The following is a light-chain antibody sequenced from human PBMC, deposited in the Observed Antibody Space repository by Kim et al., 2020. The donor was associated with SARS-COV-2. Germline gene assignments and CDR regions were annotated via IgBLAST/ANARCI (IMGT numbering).Light chain of an antibody. V-gene: IGLV6-57*04. CDR1: SDTSATNY. CDR3: PSYDSSTWV. CDR2: EDY. Sequence: NFMLTQPHSVSESPGKTVTIPCTRTSDTSATNYVQWYQQRPGRAPTTVIYEDYQRPSGVPDRFSASIDISSNSASLTISGLKTEDEADYYCPSYDSSTWVFGGGTQLTVL. J-gene: IGLJ3*02.